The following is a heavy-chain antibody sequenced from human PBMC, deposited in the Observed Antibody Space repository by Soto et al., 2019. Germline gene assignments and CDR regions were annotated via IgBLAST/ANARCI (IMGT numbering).Heavy chain of an antibody. CDR1: GFSLSNARMG. V-gene: IGHV2-26*01. Sequence: SGPTLVNPTETLTLTCTVSGFSLSNARMGVSWNRQPPGKALEWLAHIFSNDEKSYSTSLKSRLTISKDTSKSQVVLTMTNMDPLDTATYYCASTVTPYYFDYWGQGTLVTVSS. CDR2: IFSNDEK. D-gene: IGHD4-4*01. CDR3: ASTVTPYYFDY. J-gene: IGHJ4*02.